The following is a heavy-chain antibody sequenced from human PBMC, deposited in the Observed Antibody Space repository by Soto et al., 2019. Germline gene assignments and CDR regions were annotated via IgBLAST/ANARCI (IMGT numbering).Heavy chain of an antibody. J-gene: IGHJ4*02. D-gene: IGHD1-20*01. CDR2: TYHRGST. V-gene: IGHV4-59*07. Sequence: ASDTLSLICSVSGVSISSYFWSWIRQPPGRGLEWIGYTYHRGSTNYSPSLKSRVAISLDTSENQFSLKVSSVTAADTAVYYCARIGGYHWPLDYWGQGTPVTVSS. CDR1: GVSISSYF. CDR3: ARIGGYHWPLDY.